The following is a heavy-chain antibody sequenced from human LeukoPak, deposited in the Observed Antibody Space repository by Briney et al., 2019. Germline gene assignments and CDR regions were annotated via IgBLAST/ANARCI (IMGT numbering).Heavy chain of an antibody. CDR3: ARAAMVRGVIIR. CDR2: INPNSGGT. CDR1: GYTFTGYY. V-gene: IGHV1-2*02. Sequence: ASVKVSCKASGYTFTGYYMHWVRQAPGQGLEWMGWINPNSGGTNYAQKFQGRVTMTRDTSISTAYMELSRLRSDDTAVYYCARAAMVRGVIIRWGQGTLVTVSS. D-gene: IGHD3-10*01. J-gene: IGHJ4*02.